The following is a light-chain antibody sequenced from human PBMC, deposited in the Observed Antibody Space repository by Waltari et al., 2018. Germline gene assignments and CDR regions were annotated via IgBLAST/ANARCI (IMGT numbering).Light chain of an antibody. CDR2: EDT. J-gene: IGLJ3*02. Sequence: QSALTQPASVSGSPGQSITISCTGTNSDVGGYDRVSWYQQHPDKAPKVMIYEDTKGLSGLAYRFSGSKSGNTASLTISGLQAEDEADYYCCSFAGSNTGVFGGGTKLTVL. V-gene: IGLV2-23*01. CDR1: NSDVGGYDR. CDR3: CSFAGSNTGV.